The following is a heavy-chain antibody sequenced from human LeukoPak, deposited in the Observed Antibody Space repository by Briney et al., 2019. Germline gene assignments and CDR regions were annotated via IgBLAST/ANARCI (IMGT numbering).Heavy chain of an antibody. V-gene: IGHV1-8*03. CDR1: GYTFTSYD. D-gene: IGHD1-20*01. CDR3: ARRRGITGNNWFDP. J-gene: IGHJ5*02. Sequence: ASVKVSCKASGYTFTSYDINWVRQATGQGLEWMGWMNPNSGNTGYAQKFQGRVTITKNTSISTAYMELSSLRSVDTAVYYCARRRGITGNNWFDPWGQGTLVTVSS. CDR2: MNPNSGNT.